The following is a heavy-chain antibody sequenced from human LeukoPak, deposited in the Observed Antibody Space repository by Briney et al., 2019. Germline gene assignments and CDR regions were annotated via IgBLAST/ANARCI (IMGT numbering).Heavy chain of an antibody. CDR1: GFTFGDYA. CDR2: IQAKAYGGAT. J-gene: IGHJ4*02. Sequence: QPGGSLRLSCSTSGFTFGDYAMSWDRQAPGKGLEWVGFIQAKAYGGATKYAASVNGRFSISRDDSQSIANLQMNDLKTEDTAVYYCTRAPHPRCSSSGCYLDYWGQGTLVTVSS. V-gene: IGHV3-49*04. D-gene: IGHD2-2*01. CDR3: TRAPHPRCSSSGCYLDY.